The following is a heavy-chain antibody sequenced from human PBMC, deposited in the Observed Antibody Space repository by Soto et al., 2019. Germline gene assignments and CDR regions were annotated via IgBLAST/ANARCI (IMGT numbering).Heavy chain of an antibody. CDR3: ARRPYQWLSKTYAFDI. J-gene: IGHJ3*02. Sequence: SQTLSLTCAISGDSVSSNSAAWNWIRQSPSRGLEWLGRTYYRSKWYNDYAVSVKSRITINPDTSKNQFSLQLNSVTPEDTAVYYCARRPYQWLSKTYAFDIWGQGTMVT. CDR2: TYYRSKWYN. CDR1: GDSVSSNSAA. D-gene: IGHD6-19*01. V-gene: IGHV6-1*01.